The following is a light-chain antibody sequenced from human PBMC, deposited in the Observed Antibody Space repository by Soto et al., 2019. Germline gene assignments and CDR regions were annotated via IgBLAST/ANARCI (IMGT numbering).Light chain of an antibody. CDR3: SSYTSRSTPYV. J-gene: IGLJ1*01. Sequence: QSALTQPASVSGSPGQSITLSCTGTSSDIGNYNYVSWYQQHPGKAPKLIIYEVSDRPSGVSNRFSGPKSGNTASLTISGLQAEDEADYYCSSYTSRSTPYVFGTGTKVTVL. V-gene: IGLV2-14*01. CDR1: SSDIGNYNY. CDR2: EVS.